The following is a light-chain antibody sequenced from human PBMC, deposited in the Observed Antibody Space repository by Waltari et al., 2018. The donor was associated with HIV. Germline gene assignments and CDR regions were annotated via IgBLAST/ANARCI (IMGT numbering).Light chain of an antibody. V-gene: IGKV3-20*01. CDR2: GAS. CDR3: QQYGGSALFT. CDR1: QSVSRNY. J-gene: IGKJ3*01. Sequence: ELVLTQSPGTVSLSPGERATLSCRASQSVSRNYVAWYQHKPGQAPRLLIYGASNRARLLPDRFSGSGSGTDFTLTISRLEPEDFAVYYCQQYGGSALFTFGPGTKVEIK.